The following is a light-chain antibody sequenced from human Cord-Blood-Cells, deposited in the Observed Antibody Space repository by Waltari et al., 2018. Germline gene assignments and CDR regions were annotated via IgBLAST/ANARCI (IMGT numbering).Light chain of an antibody. J-gene: IGLJ2*01. CDR2: EVS. CDR1: RSDVGGYNY. V-gene: IGLV2-8*01. CDR3: SSYAGSRDVV. Sequence: QSALTQPPSASGSPGQSVTISCTGTRSDVGGYNYASWYHQHPGKAPKLMIYEVSKRPSGVPDRFSGSKSGNTASLTVSGLQAEDEADYYCSSYAGSRDVVFGGGTKLTVL.